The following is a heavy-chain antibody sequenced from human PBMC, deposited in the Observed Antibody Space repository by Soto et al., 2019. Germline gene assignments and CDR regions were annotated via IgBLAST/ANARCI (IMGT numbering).Heavy chain of an antibody. CDR3: AKDSWAIFGVPAGEYYAMDV. D-gene: IGHD3-3*01. J-gene: IGHJ6*02. CDR2: ISGSGGTT. CDR1: GFTFENYA. Sequence: GGSLRLSCVASGFTFENYAMSWVRQAPGKGLEWVSAISGSGGTTYYSDFVKGRFTISRDNSKNTVYLQMNDLRVEDAAEYFCAKDSWAIFGVPAGEYYAMDVWGQGTTVTVSS. V-gene: IGHV3-23*01.